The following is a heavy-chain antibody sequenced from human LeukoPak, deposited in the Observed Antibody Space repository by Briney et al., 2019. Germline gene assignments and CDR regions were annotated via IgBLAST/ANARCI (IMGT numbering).Heavy chain of an antibody. CDR2: LSGSGITT. Sequence: GGSLRLSCATSGFTFSNSAMSWVRQAPGKGLEWVSTLSGSGITTYYADSVKGRFTISRDNSKNTLYLQTNSLRAEDTAVYYCAKGIYSSGWSYFDYWGHGTLVTVSS. D-gene: IGHD6-19*01. CDR3: AKGIYSSGWSYFDY. V-gene: IGHV3-23*01. J-gene: IGHJ4*01. CDR1: GFTFSNSA.